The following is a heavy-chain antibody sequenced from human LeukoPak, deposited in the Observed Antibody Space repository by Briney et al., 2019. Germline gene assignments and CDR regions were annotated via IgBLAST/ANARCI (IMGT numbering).Heavy chain of an antibody. CDR1: GYTFTGYY. J-gene: IGHJ4*02. Sequence: ASVKVSCKASGYTFTGYYMHWVRQAPGQGLEWMGWISAYNGNTNYAQKLQGRVTMTTDTPTSTAYMELRSLRSDDTAVYYCARDSGGDYGEFDYWGQGTLVTVSS. D-gene: IGHD4-17*01. CDR3: ARDSGGDYGEFDY. CDR2: ISAYNGNT. V-gene: IGHV1-18*04.